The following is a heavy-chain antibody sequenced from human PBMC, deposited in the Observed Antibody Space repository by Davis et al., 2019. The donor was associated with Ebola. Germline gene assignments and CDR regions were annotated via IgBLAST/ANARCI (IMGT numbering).Heavy chain of an antibody. D-gene: IGHD2-21*02. Sequence: PGGSLRLSCAASGFTFSSYWMSWVRQAPGKGLEWVANIKQDGSEKYYVDSVKGRFTISRDNAKDTLYLQMNSLRAEDTAVYYCARGRDCSGGCYGHPYYGMDVWGQGTTVTVAS. CDR3: ARGRDCSGGCYGHPYYGMDV. J-gene: IGHJ6*02. CDR1: GFTFSSYW. V-gene: IGHV3-7*01. CDR2: IKQDGSEK.